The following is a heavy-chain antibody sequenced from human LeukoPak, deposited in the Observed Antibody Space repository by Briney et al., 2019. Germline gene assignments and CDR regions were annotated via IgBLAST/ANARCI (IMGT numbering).Heavy chain of an antibody. V-gene: IGHV3-23*01. CDR3: AKEMGRPPHSAGTYWSDGGVGLAY. J-gene: IGHJ4*02. D-gene: IGHD3-10*01. CDR1: GFTFSNYA. Sequence: GGSLRLSCAASGFTFSNYAMSWVRQAPGKGLEWVSALSGSGGSTYYADSVKGRFTISRDNSKNTLYLQMNSLGAEDTAVYYWAKEMGRPPHSAGTYWSDGGVGLAYGGQGPLVTVSS. CDR2: LSGSGGST.